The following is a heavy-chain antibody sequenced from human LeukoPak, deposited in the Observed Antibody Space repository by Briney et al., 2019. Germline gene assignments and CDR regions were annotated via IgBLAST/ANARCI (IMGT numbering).Heavy chain of an antibody. D-gene: IGHD3-3*01. Sequence: GGSLRLSWAGSGFAFSNSAVTWVRQAPGQGLEGISYITDRGGAIYYADSVKGGFTISRDNAKNSLYLQRNSLRADDTAVYYCARVGSGAPLLPDYWGPGTLVTVSS. V-gene: IGHV3-48*03. CDR1: GFAFSNSA. CDR2: ITDRGGAI. CDR3: ARVGSGAPLLPDY. J-gene: IGHJ4*02.